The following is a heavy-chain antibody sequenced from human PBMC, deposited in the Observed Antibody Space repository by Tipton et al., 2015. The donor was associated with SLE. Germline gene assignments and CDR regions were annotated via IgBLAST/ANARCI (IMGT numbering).Heavy chain of an antibody. V-gene: IGHV1-8*01. CDR3: ARDAKGYYYDSSGYYQGWFDP. J-gene: IGHJ5*02. D-gene: IGHD3-22*01. Sequence: QSGAEVKKPGASVKVSCKASGYTFTSYDINWVRQATGQGLEWMGWMNPNSGNTGYAQKFQGRVTMTRDTSISIAYMELRRLRSDDTAVYYCARDAKGYYYDSSGYYQGWFDPWGQGTLVTVSS. CDR1: GYTFTSYD. CDR2: MNPNSGNT.